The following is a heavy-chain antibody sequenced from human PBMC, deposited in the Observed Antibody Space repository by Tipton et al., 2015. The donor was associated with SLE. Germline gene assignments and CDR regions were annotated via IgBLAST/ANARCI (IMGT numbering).Heavy chain of an antibody. CDR3: ARGDYYDSSGFYAFDI. V-gene: IGHV4-59*01. CDR1: GGSISSYY. D-gene: IGHD3-22*01. Sequence: LRLSCTVSGGSISSYYWSWIRQPPGRGPEWIGYIYYSGSTNYNPSLKSRVTISVDTSKNQFSLKLSSVTAADTAVYYCARGDYYDSSGFYAFDIWGQGTMVTVSS. CDR2: IYYSGST. J-gene: IGHJ3*02.